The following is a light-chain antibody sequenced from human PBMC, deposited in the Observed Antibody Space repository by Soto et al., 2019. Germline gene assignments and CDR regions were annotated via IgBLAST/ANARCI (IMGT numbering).Light chain of an antibody. CDR1: QGIKSY. CDR3: QHLYSSTIT. Sequence: DIQWTQSPSFLSASVGERVTITCRASQGIKSYLAWYPQTQGKAPKLXIYSASTLESGVPSRFSCSGAGTECTRTITSLQPEDVATAYCQHLYSSTITFGQGTRLEIK. V-gene: IGKV1-9*01. J-gene: IGKJ5*01. CDR2: SAS.